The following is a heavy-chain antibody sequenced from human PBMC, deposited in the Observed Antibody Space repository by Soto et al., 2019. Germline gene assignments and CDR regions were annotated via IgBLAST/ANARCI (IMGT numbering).Heavy chain of an antibody. D-gene: IGHD3-22*01. CDR2: ISGSGGST. CDR1: GFTFSSYA. CDR3: AKTYYYDSSGYDYAWDYFDY. J-gene: IGHJ4*02. V-gene: IGHV3-23*01. Sequence: GGSLRLSCAASGFTFSSYAMSWVRQAPGKGLEWVSAISGSGGSTYYADSVKGRFTISRDNSKNTLYLQMNSLRAEDTAVYYCAKTYYYDSSGYDYAWDYFDYWGQGTLVTAPQ.